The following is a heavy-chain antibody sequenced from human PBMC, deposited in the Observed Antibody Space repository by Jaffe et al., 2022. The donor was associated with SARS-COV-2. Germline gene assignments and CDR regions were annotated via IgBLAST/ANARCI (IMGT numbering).Heavy chain of an antibody. Sequence: QVQLVESGGGVVQPGRSLRLSCAASGFTFSSYGMHWVRQAPGKGLEWVAVIWYDGSNKYYADSVKGRFTISRDNSKNTLYLQMNSLRAEDTAVYYCARESRIAAAGTHFQHWGQGTLVTVSS. V-gene: IGHV3-33*01. D-gene: IGHD6-13*01. CDR1: GFTFSSYG. CDR2: IWYDGSNK. J-gene: IGHJ1*01. CDR3: ARESRIAAAGTHFQH.